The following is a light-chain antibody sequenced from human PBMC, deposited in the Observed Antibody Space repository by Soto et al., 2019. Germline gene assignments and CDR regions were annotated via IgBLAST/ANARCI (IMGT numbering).Light chain of an antibody. CDR3: QQYNNP. Sequence: DLQMTQSPSTLSASVGDRVTITCRASQSISSWLAWYQQKPGKAPKLLIYKASSLESGVPSRFSGSGSGTEFTLTISSLQPDDFATYSCQQYNNPFGQGTKLEIK. CDR2: KAS. V-gene: IGKV1-5*03. J-gene: IGKJ2*01. CDR1: QSISSW.